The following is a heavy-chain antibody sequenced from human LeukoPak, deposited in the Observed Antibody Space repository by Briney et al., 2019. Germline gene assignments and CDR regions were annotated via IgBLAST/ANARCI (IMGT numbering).Heavy chain of an antibody. V-gene: IGHV1-8*01. Sequence: GASVKVSCKASGYTFTSYDINWVRQATGQGLEWMGWMNPNSGNTGYAQRFQGRVTMTRNTSISTAYMELSSLRSEDTAVYYCARVRRDSSGYPQFDYWGQGTLVTVSS. CDR3: ARVRRDSSGYPQFDY. J-gene: IGHJ4*02. CDR1: GYTFTSYD. D-gene: IGHD3-22*01. CDR2: MNPNSGNT.